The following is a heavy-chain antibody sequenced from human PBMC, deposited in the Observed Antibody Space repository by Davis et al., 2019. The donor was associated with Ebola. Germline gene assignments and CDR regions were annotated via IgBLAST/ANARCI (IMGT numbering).Heavy chain of an antibody. D-gene: IGHD6-19*01. CDR3: ARAVPGKEDLDF. Sequence: SLMIPCATPGFPFSNYAMHWVRQTPDKGLEWVAVASHDGTTTHYEDSVKGRSTIPRDNSKNTLYLQLNRLGTEDTAVYFCARAVPGKEDLDFWGQGTLVTVSS. CDR1: GFPFSNYA. V-gene: IGHV3-30*04. CDR2: ASHDGTTT. J-gene: IGHJ4*02.